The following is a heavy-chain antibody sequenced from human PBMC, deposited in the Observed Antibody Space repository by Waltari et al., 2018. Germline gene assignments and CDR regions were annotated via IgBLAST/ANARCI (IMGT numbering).Heavy chain of an antibody. CDR1: GFTFSSYA. J-gene: IGHJ4*02. CDR2: MYSGGST. V-gene: IGHV3-23*03. CDR3: AKSNSDYEYVSLDY. D-gene: IGHD4-4*01. Sequence: EVQLLESGGGLVQPGGSLRLSCAASGFTFSSYAMSWVRQAPGKGLEWVSVMYSGGSTYYADSVKGRFTISRDNSKNTLYLQMNSLRAEDTAVYYCAKSNSDYEYVSLDYWGQGTLVTVSS.